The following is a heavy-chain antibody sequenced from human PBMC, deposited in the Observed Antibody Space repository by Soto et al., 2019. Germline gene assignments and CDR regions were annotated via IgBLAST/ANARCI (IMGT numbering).Heavy chain of an antibody. CDR3: ARRYKISYWYFDL. Sequence: QVQLQESGPGLVKPSETLSLTCSVSGGSIGNDYWNWIRQPPWKGLEWIGHIYYTGSANYNPSLKSRVTISVDTSKNQFSLKLTSATAADTAVYYCARRYKISYWYFDLWGRGTLVTVSS. V-gene: IGHV4-59*08. CDR1: GGSIGNDY. D-gene: IGHD1-1*01. CDR2: IYYTGSA. J-gene: IGHJ2*01.